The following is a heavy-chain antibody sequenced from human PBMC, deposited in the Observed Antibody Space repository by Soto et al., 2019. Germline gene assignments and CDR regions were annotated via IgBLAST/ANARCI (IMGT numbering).Heavy chain of an antibody. CDR1: GYTFTSYD. V-gene: IGHV1-8*01. CDR3: AIEHSSRWRFAY. Sequence: QVQLVQSGAEVKKPGASVKVSCKASGYTFTSYDINWVRQATGQGLEWMGWMNPNSGNTGYAQKFQGRVTMTRNTSIRTAYMELSSMRSADTAVSYCAIEHSSRWRFAYWGQETLFTVSS. D-gene: IGHD6-13*01. J-gene: IGHJ4*02. CDR2: MNPNSGNT.